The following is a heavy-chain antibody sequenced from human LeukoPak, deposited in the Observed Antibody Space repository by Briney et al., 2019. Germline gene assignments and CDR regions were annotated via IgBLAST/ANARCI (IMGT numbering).Heavy chain of an antibody. Sequence: SETLSLTCTVSGGSISSSSYYWAWIRQPPGKGLEWIGYIYYSGSTNYNPSLKSRVTISVDTSKNQFSLKLSSVTAADTAVYYCARDWEGLDPWGQGTLVTVSS. CDR2: IYYSGST. CDR1: GGSISSSSYY. D-gene: IGHD1-26*01. V-gene: IGHV4-61*01. J-gene: IGHJ5*02. CDR3: ARDWEGLDP.